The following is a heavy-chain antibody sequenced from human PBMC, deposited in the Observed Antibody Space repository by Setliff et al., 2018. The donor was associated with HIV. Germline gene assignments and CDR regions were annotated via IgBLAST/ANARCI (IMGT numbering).Heavy chain of an antibody. CDR2: IHTSGST. D-gene: IGHD3-10*01. V-gene: IGHV4-61*09. J-gene: IGHJ4*02. Sequence: PSETLSLTCTVSGGSISSGSYYWSWIRLPAGKGLEWIGHIHTSGSTKYNPSLKSRVTISADTSKNQFSLNLSSVTAAETAVYYCARVGYHGSGRYSFDYWGQGTLVTVSS. CDR3: ARVGYHGSGRYSFDY. CDR1: GGSISSGSYY.